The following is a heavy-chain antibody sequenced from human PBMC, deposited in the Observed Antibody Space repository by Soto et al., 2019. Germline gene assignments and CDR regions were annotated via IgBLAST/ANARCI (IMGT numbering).Heavy chain of an antibody. J-gene: IGHJ3*02. Sequence: ASVKVSCKASGYTFTSYGISWVRQAPGQGLEWMGWISAYNGNTNYAQKLQGRVTMTTDKSTSTAYMELRSLRSEDTAVYYCASSTVVTPQDAFDIWGQGTMVTVSS. CDR2: ISAYNGNT. V-gene: IGHV1-18*04. CDR1: GYTFTSYG. CDR3: ASSTVVTPQDAFDI. D-gene: IGHD4-17*01.